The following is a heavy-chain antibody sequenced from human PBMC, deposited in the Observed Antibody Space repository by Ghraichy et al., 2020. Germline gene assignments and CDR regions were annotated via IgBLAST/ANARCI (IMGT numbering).Heavy chain of an antibody. CDR3: AKDSYGSGSYSDLLTFDY. CDR1: GFTFSSYA. CDR2: ISGSGGST. D-gene: IGHD3-10*01. Sequence: GGSLRLSCAASGFTFSSYAMSWVRQAPGKGLEWVSAISGSGGSTYYADSVKGRFTISRDNSKNTLYLQMNSLRAEDTAVYYCAKDSYGSGSYSDLLTFDYWGQGTLVTVSS. V-gene: IGHV3-23*01. J-gene: IGHJ4*02.